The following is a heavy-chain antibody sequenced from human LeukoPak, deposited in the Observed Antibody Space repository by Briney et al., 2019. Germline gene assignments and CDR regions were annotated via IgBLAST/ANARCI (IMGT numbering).Heavy chain of an antibody. CDR1: GFTFSNYG. V-gene: IGHV3-49*04. Sequence: GGSLRLSCAVSGFTFSNYGMSRARESPGKGLEGVGCIRSKAYGGTTEYAASVKGRFTISRDDSKSIAYLQMNSLKTEDTAVYYCTRTLALTMIVVVNPGSDWGQGTLVTVSS. CDR2: IRSKAYGGTT. CDR3: TRTLALTMIVVVNPGSD. D-gene: IGHD3-22*01. J-gene: IGHJ4*02.